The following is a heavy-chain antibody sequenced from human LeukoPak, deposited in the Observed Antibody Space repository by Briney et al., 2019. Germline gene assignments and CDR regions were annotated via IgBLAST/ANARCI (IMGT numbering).Heavy chain of an antibody. J-gene: IGHJ3*02. D-gene: IGHD3-9*01. CDR2: IYYSGST. V-gene: IGHV4-61*01. Sequence: SETLSLTCTVSGYSISSGYYWSWIRQPPGKGLEWIGYIYYSGSTNYNPSLKSRVTISVDTSKNQFSLKLSSVTAADTAVYYCARATYYDILTGAFDIWGQGTMVTVSS. CDR1: GYSISSGYY. CDR3: ARATYYDILTGAFDI.